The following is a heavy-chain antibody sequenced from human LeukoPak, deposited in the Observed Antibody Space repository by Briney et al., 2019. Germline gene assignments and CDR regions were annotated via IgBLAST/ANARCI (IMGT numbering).Heavy chain of an antibody. J-gene: IGHJ4*02. V-gene: IGHV1-2*02. D-gene: IGHD3-3*02. CDR3: ARVRLADERAWAY. CDR2: ITPKSGDT. Sequence: ASVKVSCKASGYTFSDFYIHWVRQAPGQGLEYVGWITPKSGDTYSPQKFQGRVTMTRDASISTAYMELSSLRSDDTAVYFCARVRLADERAWAYWGQGTLVTVSS. CDR1: GYTFSDFY.